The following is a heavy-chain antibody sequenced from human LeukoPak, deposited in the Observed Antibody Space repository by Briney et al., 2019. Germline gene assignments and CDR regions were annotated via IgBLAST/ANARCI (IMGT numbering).Heavy chain of an antibody. CDR1: GFTFDDYG. D-gene: IGHD2-15*01. J-gene: IGHJ4*02. V-gene: IGHV3-20*04. CDR3: ARASWGSAVVLAATASDF. CDR2: IYSDRST. Sequence: GGSLRLSCAASGFTFDDYGMSWVRHAPGKGLEWVSVIYSDRSTYYADAVKGRFTISRDNAKISLYLQMNSLRAEDTAVYYCARASWGSAVVLAATASDFWGQGTLVTVSS.